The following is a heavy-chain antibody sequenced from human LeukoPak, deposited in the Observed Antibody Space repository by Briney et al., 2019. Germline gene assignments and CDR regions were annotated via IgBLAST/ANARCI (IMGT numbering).Heavy chain of an antibody. J-gene: IGHJ4*02. CDR1: GFTFSTQS. Sequence: PGGSLRLSCEASGFTFSTQSMNWVRQAPGKGLEWVAYINSSGIVIYYPDSVKGRFTISRDNAKNSLYLQMNSLRAEDTAVYFCAREIIGGASFLDYWGQGTLVTVSS. CDR3: AREIIGGASFLDY. D-gene: IGHD1-26*01. V-gene: IGHV3-48*04. CDR2: INSSGIVI.